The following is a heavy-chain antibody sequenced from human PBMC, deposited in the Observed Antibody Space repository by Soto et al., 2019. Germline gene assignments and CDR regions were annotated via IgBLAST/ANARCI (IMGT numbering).Heavy chain of an antibody. D-gene: IGHD4-17*01. V-gene: IGHV3-23*04. J-gene: IGHJ4*02. CDR2: ISSGRGATI. CDR1: GFTFRHYA. CDR3: AKDQGEGGDYENLLPSD. Sequence: EVQLVESGGGLVQPGGSLRLSCAASGFTFRHYAMNWVRQAPGKGLEWVSGISSGRGATIRYAESVQGRFSISRDNSKNTLFLQMNNLSVDDTALYYFAKDQGEGGDYENLLPSDWGQGILVTVSS.